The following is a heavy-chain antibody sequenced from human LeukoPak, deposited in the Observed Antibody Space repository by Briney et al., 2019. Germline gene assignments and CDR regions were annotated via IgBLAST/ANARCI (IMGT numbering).Heavy chain of an antibody. D-gene: IGHD3-10*01. CDR2: ISGSGGST. J-gene: IGHJ4*02. CDR1: GITFSSYG. CDR3: AILNTYYYGSGSSDKFDY. Sequence: PGGSLRLSCAASGITFSSYGMSWVRQAPGKGLEWVSAISGSGGSTYYADSVKGRFTISRDNSKNTLYLQMNSLRAEDTAVYYCAILNTYYYGSGSSDKFDYWGQGTLVTVSS. V-gene: IGHV3-23*01.